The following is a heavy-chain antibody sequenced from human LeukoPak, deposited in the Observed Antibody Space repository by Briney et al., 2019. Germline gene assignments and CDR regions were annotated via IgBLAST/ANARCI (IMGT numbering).Heavy chain of an antibody. D-gene: IGHD2-15*01. CDR2: ISYDGSNK. V-gene: IGHV3-30-3*01. CDR1: GFTFSSYA. J-gene: IGHJ4*02. CDR3: AKEEGGGSCHDY. Sequence: GGSLRLSCAASGFTFSSYAMHWVRQAPGKGLEWVAVISYDGSNKYYADSVKGRFTISRDNAKNSLYLHMSSLRVDDTAVYFCAKEEGGGSCHDYWGQGTLVTVSS.